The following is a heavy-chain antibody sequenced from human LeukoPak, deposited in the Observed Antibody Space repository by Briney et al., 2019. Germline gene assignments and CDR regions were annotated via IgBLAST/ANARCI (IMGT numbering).Heavy chain of an antibody. J-gene: IGHJ4*02. V-gene: IGHV3-72*01. Sequence: GGSLRLSCAASGFTFSDHYMDWVRQAPGNGLEWVGRTRNKANSYTTEYAASVKGRFTISRDDSKNSLYLQMNSLKTEDTAVYYCARSRWLQFDYWGQGTLVTVSS. D-gene: IGHD5-12*01. CDR1: GFTFSDHY. CDR3: ARSRWLQFDY. CDR2: TRNKANSYTT.